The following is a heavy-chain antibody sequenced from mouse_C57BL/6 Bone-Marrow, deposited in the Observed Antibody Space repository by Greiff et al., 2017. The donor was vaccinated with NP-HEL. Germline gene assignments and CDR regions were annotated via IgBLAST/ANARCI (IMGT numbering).Heavy chain of an antibody. D-gene: IGHD1-1*01. CDR2: ISGGGGNT. V-gene: IGHV5-9*01. Sequence: EVHLVESGGGLVKPGGSLKLSCAASGFTFSSYTMSWVRQTPEKRLEWVATISGGGGNTYYPDSVKGRFTISRDNAKNTLYLQMSSLRSEDTALYYCARHNGSSYDYFDYWGQGTTLTVSS. CDR1: GFTFSSYT. CDR3: ARHNGSSYDYFDY. J-gene: IGHJ2*01.